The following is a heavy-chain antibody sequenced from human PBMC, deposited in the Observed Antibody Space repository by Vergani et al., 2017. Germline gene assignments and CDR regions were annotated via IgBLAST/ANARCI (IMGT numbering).Heavy chain of an antibody. Sequence: QVQLQESGPGLVKPSETLSLTCTVSGGSISSYYWSWIRQPPGKGLEWIGYIYYSGSTNYNPSLKSRVTISVDTSKNQFSLKLSSVTAADTAVYYCARMVRGVIAFDNWGQGTLVTVSS. CDR3: ARMVRGVIAFDN. CDR1: GGSISSYY. J-gene: IGHJ4*02. V-gene: IGHV4-59*08. CDR2: IYYSGST. D-gene: IGHD3-10*01.